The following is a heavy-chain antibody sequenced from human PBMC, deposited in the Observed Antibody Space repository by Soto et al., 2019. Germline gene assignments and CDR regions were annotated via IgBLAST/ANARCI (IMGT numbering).Heavy chain of an antibody. CDR3: ARQLPRGVFDY. Sequence: PSETLSLTCTVSSGSITSDEYYWNWIRYRPGKGLEWIEFIYHTGSTIYNPSLKSRASISIDTSKNQFSLNLGSVTAADTAVYYCARQLPRGVFDYWGQGTLVTVSS. D-gene: IGHD1-1*01. CDR1: SGSITSDEYY. J-gene: IGHJ4*02. V-gene: IGHV4-61*08. CDR2: IYHTGST.